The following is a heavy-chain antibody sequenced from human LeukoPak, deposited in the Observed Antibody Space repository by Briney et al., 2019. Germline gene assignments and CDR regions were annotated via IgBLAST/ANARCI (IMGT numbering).Heavy chain of an antibody. CDR3: ARASMIVVGDFDY. J-gene: IGHJ4*02. D-gene: IGHD3-22*01. CDR2: INHSGST. V-gene: IGHV4-34*01. Sequence: PSETLSLTCAVYGGSFSGYYWSWIRQPPGKGLEWIGEINHSGSTNYNPSLKSRVTISVDTSKNQFSLKLSSVPAADTAVYYCARASMIVVGDFDYWGQGTLVTVSS. CDR1: GGSFSGYY.